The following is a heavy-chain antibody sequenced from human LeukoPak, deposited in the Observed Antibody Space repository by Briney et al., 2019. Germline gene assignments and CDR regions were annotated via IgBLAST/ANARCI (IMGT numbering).Heavy chain of an antibody. CDR1: GGSISSGGYY. V-gene: IGHV4-31*03. J-gene: IGHJ3*02. CDR2: IYYSGST. Sequence: SETLSLTCTVSGGSISSGGYYWSWIRQHPGKGLEWIGYIYYSGSTYHNLSLKSRVTISVDTSKNQFSLKLSSVTAADTAVYYCAREGRTRRAFDIWGQGTMVTVSS. D-gene: IGHD1-1*01. CDR3: AREGRTRRAFDI.